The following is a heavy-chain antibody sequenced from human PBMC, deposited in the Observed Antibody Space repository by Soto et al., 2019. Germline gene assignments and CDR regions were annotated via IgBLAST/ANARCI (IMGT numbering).Heavy chain of an antibody. J-gene: IGHJ4*02. CDR3: ARIPDSSGSPGRTIYY. D-gene: IGHD3-22*01. CDR2: IFSNDEK. CDR1: GFSLSNARMG. Sequence: GSGPTLVNPTETLTLTCTVSGFSLSNARMGVSWIRQPPGKALEWLAHIFSNDEKSYSTSLKSRLTISKDTSKSQVVLTMTNMDPVDTATYYCARIPDSSGSPGRTIYYCGQGTLVTGSS. V-gene: IGHV2-26*01.